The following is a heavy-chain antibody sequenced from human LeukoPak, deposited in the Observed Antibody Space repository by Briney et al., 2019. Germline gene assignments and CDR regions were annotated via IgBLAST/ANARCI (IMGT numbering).Heavy chain of an antibody. D-gene: IGHD5-12*01. CDR1: GFTFSSYA. V-gene: IGHV3-23*01. J-gene: IGHJ4*02. CDR2: ISGGAGST. CDR3: AKYGDDYYFDS. Sequence: GGSLRLSCAASGFTFSSYAMNWVRQAPGKGLEWVSTISGGAGSTYCADSVKGRFTISRDNSKDTLYLQMNSLRAEDTAVYYCAKYGDDYYFDSWGQGTLVTVSS.